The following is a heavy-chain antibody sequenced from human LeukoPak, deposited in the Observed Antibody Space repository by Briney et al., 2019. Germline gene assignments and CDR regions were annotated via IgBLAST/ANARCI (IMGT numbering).Heavy chain of an antibody. CDR3: AKSGVLAAIGEYFDY. V-gene: IGHV3-23*01. CDR1: GFTFSGYA. D-gene: IGHD2-15*01. Sequence: GGPLRLSCAASGFTFSGYAMSWVGQAPGKGLKWVSVISGTGGRTYYADSVKGRFTISRDNSKNTLYLQMNSLRAEDTAVYYCAKSGVLAAIGEYFDYWGQGNLVTASS. J-gene: IGHJ4*02. CDR2: ISGTGGRT.